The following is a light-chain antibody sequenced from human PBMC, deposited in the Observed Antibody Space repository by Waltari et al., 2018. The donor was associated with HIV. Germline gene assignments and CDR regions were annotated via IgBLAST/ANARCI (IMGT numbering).Light chain of an antibody. Sequence: SYELTQPPSVSVSPGQTARITCSGDALPKQYAYWYQQKPGQAPVLIIYQDVKRPSGIPERFSGSSSGTTLTLTISGVQAEDEADYYVQSADSSGSYVIFGGGTKLTVL. CDR1: ALPKQY. CDR3: QSADSSGSYVI. V-gene: IGLV3-25*03. CDR2: QDV. J-gene: IGLJ2*01.